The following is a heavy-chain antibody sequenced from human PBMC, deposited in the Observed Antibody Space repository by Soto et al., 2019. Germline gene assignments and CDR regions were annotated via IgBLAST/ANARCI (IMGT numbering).Heavy chain of an antibody. CDR2: ISSSSSYI. CDR1: GFTFSSCS. CDR3: ARDMITMIVVVNPPFDY. D-gene: IGHD3-22*01. Sequence: PGGALRLSCAASGFTFSSCSMNWVRQAPGKGLEWVSSISSSSSYIYYADSVKGRFTISRDNAKNSLYLQMNSLRAKDTAVYYCARDMITMIVVVNPPFDYWGQGTLVTVSS. J-gene: IGHJ4*02. V-gene: IGHV3-21*01.